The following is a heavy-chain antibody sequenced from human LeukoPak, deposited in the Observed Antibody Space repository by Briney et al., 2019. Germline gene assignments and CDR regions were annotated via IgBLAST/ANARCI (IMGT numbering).Heavy chain of an antibody. CDR1: GYTFTSYY. CDR2: INPSGGST. V-gene: IGHV1-46*01. J-gene: IGHJ4*02. D-gene: IGHD3-10*01. Sequence: ASVKVSCKASGYTFTSYYMHWVRQAPGQGLEWRGIINPSGGSTSYAQKFQGRVTMTRDTSTSTVYMELSSLRSEDTAVYYCARVRLGSGSYYNALDYWGQGTLVTVSS. CDR3: ARVRLGSGSYYNALDY.